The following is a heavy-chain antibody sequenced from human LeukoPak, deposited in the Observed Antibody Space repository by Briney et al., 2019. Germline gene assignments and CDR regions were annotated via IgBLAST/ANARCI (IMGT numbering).Heavy chain of an antibody. Sequence: PGGSLRLSCAASGFTFSSYWMSWVRQAPGKGLEGVANIKQDGSEKYYVDSVKGRFTISRDNAKNSLYLQMNSLRAEDTAVYYCARVPYSSGYYYSWYFDLWGRGTLVTVSS. V-gene: IGHV3-7*01. D-gene: IGHD3-22*01. CDR3: ARVPYSSGYYYSWYFDL. J-gene: IGHJ2*01. CDR1: GFTFSSYW. CDR2: IKQDGSEK.